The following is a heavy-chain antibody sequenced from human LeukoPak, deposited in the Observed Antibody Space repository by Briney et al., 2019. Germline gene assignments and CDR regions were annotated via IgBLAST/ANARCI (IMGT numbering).Heavy chain of an antibody. Sequence: AGGSLRLSCAASGFTFDEYGMTWVRHAPGKGLEWVSGITRNGATAGYADSVKGRFTISRDNAKNSLYLQMNSLRVEDTALYFCARGGSFNNYWGQGTLVTVSA. J-gene: IGHJ4*02. CDR2: ITRNGATA. CDR1: GFTFDEYG. CDR3: ARGGSFNNY. D-gene: IGHD3-10*01. V-gene: IGHV3-20*04.